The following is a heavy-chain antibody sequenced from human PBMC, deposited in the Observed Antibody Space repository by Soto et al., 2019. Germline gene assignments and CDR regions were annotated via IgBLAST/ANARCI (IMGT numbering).Heavy chain of an antibody. CDR3: ARGEDGIVVPAASLDY. CDR1: GFSFSSYE. V-gene: IGHV3-48*03. Sequence: EVQLVESGGGLVQPGGSLRLSCAASGFSFSSYEMNWVRQAPGKGLEWVSYISSSGSTIYYADSVKGRFTISRDNAKNSLYLQMNSLGAEDTAVYYCARGEDGIVVPAASLDYWGQGTLVTVSS. D-gene: IGHD2-2*01. J-gene: IGHJ4*02. CDR2: ISSSGSTI.